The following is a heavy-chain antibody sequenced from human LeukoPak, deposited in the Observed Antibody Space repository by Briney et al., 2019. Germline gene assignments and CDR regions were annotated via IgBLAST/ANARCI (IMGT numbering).Heavy chain of an antibody. Sequence: PGGSLRLSCAASGFTFSSYSMNWVRQAPGKGLEWVSSISSSSSYIYYADSVKGRFTTSRDNAKNSLYLQMNSLRAEDTAVYYCARDDYYGSGSFVYWGQGTLVTVSS. CDR2: ISSSSSYI. J-gene: IGHJ4*02. CDR1: GFTFSSYS. V-gene: IGHV3-21*01. CDR3: ARDDYYGSGSFVY. D-gene: IGHD3-10*01.